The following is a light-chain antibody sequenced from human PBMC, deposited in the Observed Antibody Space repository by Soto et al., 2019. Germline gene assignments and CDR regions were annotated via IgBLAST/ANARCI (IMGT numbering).Light chain of an antibody. Sequence: EIVLTQSPGTLSLSPGERATLSCRASQSVSSSSYLAWYQQKPGQAPRLLIYGASSRATGIPDRFSGSGSATDFTLTISRLQPEGFAVYYCQQYGSSLTFGGGTKVATK. J-gene: IGKJ4*01. CDR3: QQYGSSLT. CDR1: QSVSSSSY. CDR2: GAS. V-gene: IGKV3-20*01.